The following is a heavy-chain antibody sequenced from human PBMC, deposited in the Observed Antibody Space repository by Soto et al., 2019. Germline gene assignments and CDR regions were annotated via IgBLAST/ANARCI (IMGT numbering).Heavy chain of an antibody. D-gene: IGHD4-17*01. CDR2: ISSSSSYT. Sequence: GGSLRLSCAASGFTFCEYYMSWIRQAPGKGLEWVSYISSSSSYTNYADSVKGRFTISRDNAKNSLYLQMNSLRAEDTAVYYCARDLTTVTTDAFDIWGQGTMVTVSS. CDR1: GFTFCEYY. J-gene: IGHJ3*02. CDR3: ARDLTTVTTDAFDI. V-gene: IGHV3-11*06.